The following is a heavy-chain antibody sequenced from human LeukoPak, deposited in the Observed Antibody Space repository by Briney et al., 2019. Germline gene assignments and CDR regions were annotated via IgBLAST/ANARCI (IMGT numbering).Heavy chain of an antibody. V-gene: IGHV3-15*01. D-gene: IGHD1-1*01. CDR2: IKRITDGGTT. CDR3: TKRANWNGNNWFDP. CDR1: GFTLSDAW. J-gene: IGHJ5*02. Sequence: PGGSLRLSCAASGFTLSDAWMHWVRQAPGKGLEWVGRIKRITDGGTTDYAAPVKGRFSISRDDSKNTLYLQMNSLKTEDTAVYYCTKRANWNGNNWFDPWGQGTLVTVSS.